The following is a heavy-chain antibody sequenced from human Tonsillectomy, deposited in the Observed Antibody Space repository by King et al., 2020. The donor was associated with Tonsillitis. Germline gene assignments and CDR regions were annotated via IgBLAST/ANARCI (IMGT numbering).Heavy chain of an antibody. Sequence: VQLVESGGGVVQPGRSLRLSCAASGFTFSSYGMHWVRQAPGKGLKWVAVISYDGSNKYYADSVKGRFTISRDNSKNTLYLKMNSLRTEDTAVYYCAKCPTYLYDTSGYWFGNWYFDLWGRGTLVTVSS. CDR3: AKCPTYLYDTSGYWFGNWYFDL. V-gene: IGHV3-30*18. CDR2: ISYDGSNK. CDR1: GFTFSSYG. J-gene: IGHJ2*01. D-gene: IGHD3-22*01.